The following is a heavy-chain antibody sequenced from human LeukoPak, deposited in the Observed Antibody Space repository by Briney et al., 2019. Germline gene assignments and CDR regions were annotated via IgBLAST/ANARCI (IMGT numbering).Heavy chain of an antibody. J-gene: IGHJ4*02. CDR3: VSHYYDRSGQLFDF. CDR1: VLTFRRYS. CDR2: ISSSSSYI. D-gene: IGHD3-22*01. Sequence: GWSLPLSCAVCVLTFRRYSMDWVGPPPGRGLEWVSSISSSSSYIYYAVSVQGRFTISRDNAKNPLYLQTNNLRAEDTAVYYCVSHYYDRSGQLFDFWGQGTLVTVSS. V-gene: IGHV3-21*01.